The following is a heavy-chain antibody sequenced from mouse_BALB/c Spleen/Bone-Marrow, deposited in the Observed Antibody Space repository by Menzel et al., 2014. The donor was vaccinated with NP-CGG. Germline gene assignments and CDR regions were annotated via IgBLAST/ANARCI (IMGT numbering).Heavy chain of an antibody. CDR1: GYAFTDRW. D-gene: IGHD2-4*01. CDR3: ARGGDDFSLDY. V-gene: IGHV1-69*01. J-gene: IGHJ4*01. CDR2: IDTSDSYT. Sequence: LQESGTELVMPGASVKMSCKASGYAFTDRWIHWVKQRPGQGLEWIGAIDTSDSYTNYNQKFKGKATLTVDESSSTACIHLSSLTSEDSAVYYCARGGDDFSLDYWGQRTSVTVSS.